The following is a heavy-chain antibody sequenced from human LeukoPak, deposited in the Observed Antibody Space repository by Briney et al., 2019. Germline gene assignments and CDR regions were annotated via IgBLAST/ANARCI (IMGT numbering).Heavy chain of an antibody. CDR2: ISSSSSYI. D-gene: IGHD1-26*01. V-gene: IGHV3-21*01. CDR1: GFTFSSYS. CDR3: ARSVGSGSYEDY. J-gene: IGHJ4*02. Sequence: PGGSLRLSCAASGFTFSSYSMSWVRQAPGKGLEWVSSISSSSSYIYYADSVKGRFTISRDNAKNSLYLQMNSLRAEDTAVYYCARSVGSGSYEDYWGQGTLVTVSS.